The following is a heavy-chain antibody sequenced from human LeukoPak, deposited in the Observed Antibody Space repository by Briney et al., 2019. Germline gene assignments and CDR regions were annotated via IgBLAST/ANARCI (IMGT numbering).Heavy chain of an antibody. Sequence: SETLSLTCTVSGGSISPLYWSWIRQPPGKGLEFIGYIYYSGTTNYNPSLKSRVTLSVDTSKNQFSLKLSSVTAADTAVYYCARGGVAARYYFDSWGQGTLVTVSS. J-gene: IGHJ4*02. CDR1: GGSISPLY. V-gene: IGHV4-59*11. CDR3: ARGGVAARYYFDS. D-gene: IGHD3-10*01. CDR2: IYYSGTT.